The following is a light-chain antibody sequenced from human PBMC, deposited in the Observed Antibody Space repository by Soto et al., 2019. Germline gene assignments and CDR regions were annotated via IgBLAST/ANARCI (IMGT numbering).Light chain of an antibody. CDR2: DNN. CDR1: SGSIASSF. CDR3: QSYYSSEVV. J-gene: IGLJ2*01. V-gene: IGLV6-57*04. Sequence: NFMLTQPHSVSESPGKTVTISCTRISGSIASSFVQWHQQRPGSAPTTVIYDNNERPSGVPDRFSGSVDSSSNSASLSISGLKTEDEADYYCQSYYSSEVVFGGGTKLTVL.